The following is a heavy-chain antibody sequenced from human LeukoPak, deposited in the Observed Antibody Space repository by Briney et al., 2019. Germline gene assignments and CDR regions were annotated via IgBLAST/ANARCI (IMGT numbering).Heavy chain of an antibody. CDR1: GGSISSGGYY. Sequence: SETLSLTCTVSGGSISSGGYYWSWIRQPPGKGLEWIGYIYHSGSTYYNPSLRSRLTISLDRSKNQFSLKLSSVTAADTALYYCARATLEYSSSSAAFDIWGQGTMVTVSS. J-gene: IGHJ3*02. V-gene: IGHV4-30-2*01. D-gene: IGHD6-6*01. CDR3: ARATLEYSSSSAAFDI. CDR2: IYHSGST.